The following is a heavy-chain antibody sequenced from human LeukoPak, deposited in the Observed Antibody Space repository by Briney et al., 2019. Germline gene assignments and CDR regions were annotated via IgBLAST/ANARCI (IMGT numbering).Heavy chain of an antibody. J-gene: IGHJ4*02. CDR1: EYRFPNYC. V-gene: IGHV5-51*01. Sequence: GESLKISCKHSEYRFPNYCIGWVRPMPGKGLEWMGIFYPDDSDTSYSPSFQGQVTISAYKSIRTAYLQWSSLKASDTAMYYCAIGRGGQQLGDYWGQGTLVTVSS. D-gene: IGHD6-13*01. CDR2: FYPDDSDT. CDR3: AIGRGGQQLGDY.